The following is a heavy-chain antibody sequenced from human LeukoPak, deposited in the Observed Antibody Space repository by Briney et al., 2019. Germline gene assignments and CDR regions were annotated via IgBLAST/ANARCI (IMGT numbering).Heavy chain of an antibody. Sequence: SETLSLTCTVSGVSISSSNSYWGWIRQPPGKGLEWIGRIYGDGTITYNPSLKSRVTMSVDTSKNQFSLRLTSVTAADTAMYYCTRDSGTTGEVKFDPWGQGILVTVSS. J-gene: IGHJ5*02. CDR2: IYGDGTI. D-gene: IGHD3-10*01. V-gene: IGHV4-39*07. CDR3: TRDSGTTGEVKFDP. CDR1: GVSISSSNSY.